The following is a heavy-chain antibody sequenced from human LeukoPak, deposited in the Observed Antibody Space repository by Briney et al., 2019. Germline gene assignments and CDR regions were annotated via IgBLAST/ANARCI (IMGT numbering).Heavy chain of an antibody. CDR1: GGSISSYY. V-gene: IGHV4-59*01. Sequence: SETLSLTCTVSGGSISSYYWSWIRQPPGKGLEWIGYIYYSGSTNYNPSLKSRVTISVDTSKNQFSLKLSSVTAADTAVYYCARDVGYYFDYWGQGILVTVSS. CDR3: ARDVGYYFDY. CDR2: IYYSGST. J-gene: IGHJ4*02.